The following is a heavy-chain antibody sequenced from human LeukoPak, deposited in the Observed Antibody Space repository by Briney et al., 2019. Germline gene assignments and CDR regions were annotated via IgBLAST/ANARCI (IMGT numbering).Heavy chain of an antibody. CDR2: ILYDGSRK. D-gene: IGHD3-16*01. Sequence: GGSLRLSCAASGFTFSSYAMHWVRQAPGKGLEWVAVILYDGSRKYYADSVKGRFTISRDNSKNTLFLQMNSLRAEDTAVYYCAREGGVALNYFDYWGQGTLVTVSS. CDR1: GFTFSSYA. CDR3: AREGGVALNYFDY. J-gene: IGHJ4*02. V-gene: IGHV3-30-3*01.